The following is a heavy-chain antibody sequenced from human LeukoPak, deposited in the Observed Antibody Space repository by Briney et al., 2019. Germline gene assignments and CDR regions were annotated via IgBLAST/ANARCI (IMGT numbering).Heavy chain of an antibody. J-gene: IGHJ4*02. CDR3: ARRDRTGWYDFDY. CDR2: IDPSDSYT. CDR1: GYXFTSYW. Sequence: GESLKISCNGSGYXFTSYWISWVRQMPGKGLEWMGRIDPSDSYTNYSPSFQGHVTISADKSISTAYLQWSSLKASDTAMYYCARRDRTGWYDFDYWGQGTLVTVSS. V-gene: IGHV5-10-1*01. D-gene: IGHD6-19*01.